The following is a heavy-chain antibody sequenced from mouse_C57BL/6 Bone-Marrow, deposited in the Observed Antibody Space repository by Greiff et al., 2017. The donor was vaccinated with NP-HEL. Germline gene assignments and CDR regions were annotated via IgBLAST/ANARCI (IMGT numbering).Heavy chain of an antibody. V-gene: IGHV5-4*03. J-gene: IGHJ2*01. CDR3: ARADGYYYFDY. CDR1: GFTFSSYA. D-gene: IGHD2-3*01. Sequence: DVMLVESGGGLVKPGGSLKLSCAASGFTFSSYAMSWVRQTPEQRLAWVATISDGGSYTYYPDNVKGRFTISRDNAKNHLYLQMSHLKSEDTAMYYCARADGYYYFDYWGQGTTLTVSS. CDR2: ISDGGSYT.